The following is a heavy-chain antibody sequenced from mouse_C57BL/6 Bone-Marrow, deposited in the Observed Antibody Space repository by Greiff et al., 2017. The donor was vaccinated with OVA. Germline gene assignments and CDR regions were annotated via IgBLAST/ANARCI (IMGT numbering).Heavy chain of an antibody. CDR2: IHPNSGST. J-gene: IGHJ1*03. Sequence: QVQLQQPGAELVKPGASVKLSCKASGYTFTSYWMHWVKQRPGQGLEWIGMIHPNSGSTNYNEKFKSKATLTVDKSSSTAYMQLSSLTSEDSAVYYCARWARSHWYFEVWGTGTTVTVSS. CDR1: GYTFTSYW. V-gene: IGHV1-64*01. CDR3: ARWARSHWYFEV.